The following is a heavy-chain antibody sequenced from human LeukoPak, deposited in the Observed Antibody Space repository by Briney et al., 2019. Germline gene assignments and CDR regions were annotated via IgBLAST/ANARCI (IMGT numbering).Heavy chain of an antibody. CDR2: ISGSGGST. Sequence: PGGSLRLSCAASGFTFSSYAMSWVRQAPGKGLEWVSAISGSGGSTYYADSVKGRFTISRDNSKNTLYLQKNSLRAEDTAVYYCAKFQIAARPVSPLDYWGQGTLVTVSS. CDR3: AKFQIAARPVSPLDY. CDR1: GFTFSSYA. J-gene: IGHJ4*02. D-gene: IGHD6-6*01. V-gene: IGHV3-23*01.